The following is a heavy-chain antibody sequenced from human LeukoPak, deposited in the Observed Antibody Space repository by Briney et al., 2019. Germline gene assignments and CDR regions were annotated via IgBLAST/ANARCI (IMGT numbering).Heavy chain of an antibody. Sequence: PSETLSLTCAVYGGSFSGYYWSWIRQPPGKGLEWIGEINHSGSTNYNPSLKSRVTISVDTSKNQSSLKLSSVTAADTAVYYCARGLYGDHPPPYFDYWGQGTLVTVSS. D-gene: IGHD4-17*01. CDR3: ARGLYGDHPPPYFDY. CDR2: INHSGST. V-gene: IGHV4-34*01. CDR1: GGSFSGYY. J-gene: IGHJ4*02.